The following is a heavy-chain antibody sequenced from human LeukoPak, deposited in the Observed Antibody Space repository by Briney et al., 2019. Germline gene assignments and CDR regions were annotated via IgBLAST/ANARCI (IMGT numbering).Heavy chain of an antibody. D-gene: IGHD5-18*01. CDR3: ARVWLRDGMDV. CDR2: IYTSGST. V-gene: IGHV4-61*02. CDR1: GGSISSGSYY. J-gene: IGHJ6*02. Sequence: PSETLSLTCTVSGGSISSGSYYWSWIRQPAGKGLEWIGRIYTSGSTNYNPSLKSRVTISVDTSKNQFSLKLSSVTAADTAVYYCARVWLRDGMDVWGQGTTVTVSS.